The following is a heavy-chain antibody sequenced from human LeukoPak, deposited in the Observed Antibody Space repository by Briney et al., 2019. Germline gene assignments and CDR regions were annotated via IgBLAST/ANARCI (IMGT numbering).Heavy chain of an antibody. Sequence: SQTLSLTCAISGDSVSSNSAAWNWIRQSPSRGLEWLGRTYYRSKWYNDYAVSVKSRITINPDTSKNQFSLQLNSVTPEDTAVYYCARDRYYDFWSGLSDAFDIWGQGTMVTVSS. J-gene: IGHJ3*02. D-gene: IGHD3-3*01. V-gene: IGHV6-1*01. CDR1: GDSVSSNSAA. CDR3: ARDRYYDFWSGLSDAFDI. CDR2: TYYRSKWYN.